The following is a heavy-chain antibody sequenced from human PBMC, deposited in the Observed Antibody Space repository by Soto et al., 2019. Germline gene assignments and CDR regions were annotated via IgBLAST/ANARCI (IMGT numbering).Heavy chain of an antibody. V-gene: IGHV1-69*06. CDR2: LVPVFGTA. Sequence: QVQLVQSGAEVKKPGSSVKVSCKASGGTFSSLAISWVRQAPGQGLEWMGGLVPVFGTANYAQKFQDRVTITADKSTSTSYMALSSLRSEDTAVYYCARSPGVFDYWGQGPLVTVSS. D-gene: IGHD3-10*01. CDR3: ARSPGVFDY. CDR1: GGTFSSLA. J-gene: IGHJ4*02.